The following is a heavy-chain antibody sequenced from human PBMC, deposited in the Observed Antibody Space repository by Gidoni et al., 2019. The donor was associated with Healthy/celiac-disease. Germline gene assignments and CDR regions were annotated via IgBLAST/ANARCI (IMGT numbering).Heavy chain of an antibody. CDR2: IYYSGST. CDR3: ARDGHGMDV. Sequence: GKGLEWIGYIYYSGSTNYNPSLKSRVTISVYTSKNQFSLKLSSVTAADTAVYYCARDGHGMDVWGQGTTVTVSS. J-gene: IGHJ6*02. V-gene: IGHV4-59*01.